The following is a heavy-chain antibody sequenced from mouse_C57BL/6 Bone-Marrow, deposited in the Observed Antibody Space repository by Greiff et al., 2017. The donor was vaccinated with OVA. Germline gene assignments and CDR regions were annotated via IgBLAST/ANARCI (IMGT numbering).Heavy chain of an antibody. V-gene: IGHV10-1*01. J-gene: IGHJ3*01. CDR2: IRSKSNNYAT. CDR1: GFSFNTYA. D-gene: IGHD6-1*01. Sequence: EVMLVESGGGLVQPKGSLKLSCAASGFSFNTYAMNWVRQAPGKGLEWVARIRSKSNNYATYYADSVKDRFTISRDDSESMLYLQMNNLKTEDTAMYYCVREAVERFAYWGQGTLVTVSA. CDR3: VREAVERFAY.